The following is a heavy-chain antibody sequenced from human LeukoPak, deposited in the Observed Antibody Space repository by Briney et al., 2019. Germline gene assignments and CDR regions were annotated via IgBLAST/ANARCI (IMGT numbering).Heavy chain of an antibody. CDR3: ARDPGLSTTVVTAGYYYYGMDV. D-gene: IGHD4-23*01. V-gene: IGHV4-59*01. CDR2: IYYSGST. CDR1: GGSISSYY. Sequence: SETLSVTCTVSGGSISSYYWSWIRQPPGKGLECIGYIYYSGSTNYNPSLKSRVTISVDTSKNQFSLKLSSVTAADTAVYYCARDPGLSTTVVTAGYYYYGMDVWGQGTTVTVSS. J-gene: IGHJ6*02.